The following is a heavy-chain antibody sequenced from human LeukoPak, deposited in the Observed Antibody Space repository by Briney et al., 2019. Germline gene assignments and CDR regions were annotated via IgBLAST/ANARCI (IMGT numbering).Heavy chain of an antibody. CDR3: ARERVVVVATTYYYYGMDV. D-gene: IGHD2-15*01. J-gene: IGHJ6*04. Sequence: PGGSLRLSCAASGFTFSNYAMHWVRQAPGKGLEXXAVMSYDGTNKYYADSVKGRFTISRDNSKNTLYLQMNSLRAEDTAVYYCARERVVVVATTYYYYGMDVWGKGTTVTVSS. V-gene: IGHV3-30*04. CDR1: GFTFSNYA. CDR2: MSYDGTNK.